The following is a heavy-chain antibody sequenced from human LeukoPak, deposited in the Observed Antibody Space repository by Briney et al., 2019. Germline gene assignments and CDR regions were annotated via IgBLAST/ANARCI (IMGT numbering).Heavy chain of an antibody. Sequence: GASLRLSCVASGFPFCRYATSWVRQATGKGLEWVSVISGSGGSIYYGDSVKGRFTISRDNSKNTLYLQMNSLRAQDTAVYSCAKEGPQFEYWGQGTLVTVSS. CDR3: AKEGPQFEY. V-gene: IGHV3-23*01. CDR1: GFPFCRYA. J-gene: IGHJ4*02. CDR2: ISGSGGSI.